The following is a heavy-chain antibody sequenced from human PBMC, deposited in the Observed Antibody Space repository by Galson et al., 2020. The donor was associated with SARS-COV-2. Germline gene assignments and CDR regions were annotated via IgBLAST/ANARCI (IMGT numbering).Heavy chain of an antibody. CDR1: GTTVSLYH. J-gene: IGHJ6*02. V-gene: IGHV4-34*08. Sequence: PSETLSLTCAVEGTTVSLYHWNWIRQAPGKGLDCVGQISHSRGSAYSPALDGRVTMSLDTSKNQVTLRVTSMTAADAAVYYCVRWHISEWNDMDVWGQGTTVSVSS. D-gene: IGHD1-1*01. CDR3: VRWHISEWNDMDV. CDR2: ISHSRGS.